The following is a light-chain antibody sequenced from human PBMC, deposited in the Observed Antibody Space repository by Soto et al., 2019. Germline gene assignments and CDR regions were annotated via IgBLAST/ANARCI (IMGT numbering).Light chain of an antibody. V-gene: IGLV2-23*01. CDR2: EGS. Sequence: QSVLTQPASVSGSPGQSITISCTGTSNVVGSYNLVSWYQQHPGKAPKLMIYEGSKRPSGVSNRFSGSKSGNTASLTISGLQAEDEADYYCCSYAGSSTSVFGTGTKVTVL. CDR1: SNVVGSYNL. J-gene: IGLJ1*01. CDR3: CSYAGSSTSV.